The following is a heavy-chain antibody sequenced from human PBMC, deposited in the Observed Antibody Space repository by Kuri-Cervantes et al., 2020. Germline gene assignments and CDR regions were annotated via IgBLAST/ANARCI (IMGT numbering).Heavy chain of an antibody. CDR1: GFTFSSYW. CDR3: ARGMGAPDEYYFDY. Sequence: CAASGFTFSSYWMSWVRQAPGKGLEWVANIKQDGSEKYYVDSVKGRFTISRDNAKNSLYLQMNSLRAEDTAVYYCARGMGAPDEYYFDYWGQGTLVTVSS. D-gene: IGHD1-26*01. J-gene: IGHJ4*02. V-gene: IGHV3-7*01. CDR2: IKQDGSEK.